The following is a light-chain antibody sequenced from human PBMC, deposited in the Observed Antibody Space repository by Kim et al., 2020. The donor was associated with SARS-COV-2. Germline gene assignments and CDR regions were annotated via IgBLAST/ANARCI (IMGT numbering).Light chain of an antibody. CDR2: DVT. CDR3: SSYTSSKTWV. V-gene: IGLV2-14*03. Sequence: GQRVTIACTWSNRDIGGYNYVSWYKQHPGKAPKLIIYDVTKRPSGVSDRFSGSKSGNTASLIISGLQADDEADYYCSSYTSSKTWVFGGGTQLTVL. CDR1: NRDIGGYNY. J-gene: IGLJ3*02.